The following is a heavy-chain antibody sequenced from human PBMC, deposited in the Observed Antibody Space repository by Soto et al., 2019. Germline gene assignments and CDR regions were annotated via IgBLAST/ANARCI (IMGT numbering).Heavy chain of an antibody. V-gene: IGHV3-30*18. J-gene: IGHJ6*02. CDR1: GFTFNNYG. CDR2: ISYDGKNK. D-gene: IGHD2-2*01. Sequence: LRLSCAASGFTFNNYGMHWVRQAPGKGLEWVAVISYDGKNKYYADSVKGRFTISRDNSKNTLYLQMNSLRAEDTALYYCAKVFQLIPAAMSYYYYGMDVWGQGTTVTVSS. CDR3: AKVFQLIPAAMSYYYYGMDV.